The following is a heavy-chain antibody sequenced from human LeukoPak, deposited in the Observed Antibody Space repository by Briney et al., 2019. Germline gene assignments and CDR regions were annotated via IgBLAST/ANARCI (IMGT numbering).Heavy chain of an antibody. V-gene: IGHV4-59*01. D-gene: IGHD3-10*01. CDR2: IYYSGST. CDR3: ARGVPYGPSYEFFDY. CDR1: GGAIRSYY. Sequence: SETLSLTRTVSGGAIRSYYWSWIRQPPVKGLECIGYIYYSGSTNYNPSLKSRVTISLHTSKNQFSLKLNPVTAADTAVYYCARGVPYGPSYEFFDYWGQGTLVTVSS. J-gene: IGHJ4*02.